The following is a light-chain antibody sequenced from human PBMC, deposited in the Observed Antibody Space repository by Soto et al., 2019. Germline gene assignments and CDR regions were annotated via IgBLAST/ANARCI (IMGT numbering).Light chain of an antibody. CDR2: GAS. CDR1: QGISNS. J-gene: IGKJ4*01. Sequence: DIQMTQSPSAMSASLGDRVTITCRARQGISNSLAWFQQKPGRVPKRLIYGASTVQSWAPSRFSGSSSGAAFTLTISSLQPEDFATYYCLHYNSYPFTFGGGTKVEIK. V-gene: IGKV1-17*03. CDR3: LHYNSYPFT.